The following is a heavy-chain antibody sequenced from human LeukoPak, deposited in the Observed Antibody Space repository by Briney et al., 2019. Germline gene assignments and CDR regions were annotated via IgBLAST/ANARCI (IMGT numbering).Heavy chain of an antibody. CDR1: EITFSSYV. V-gene: IGHV3-23*01. CDR2: ISGGGLST. CDR3: AKDQGDRVGSSVS. J-gene: IGHJ4*02. Sequence: PGGSLRLSCATSEITFSSYVMSWVRQAPGKGLEWVSTISGGGLSTHYADSVKGRFTISRDNSENTLYLQMTSLRTEDTAVYYCAKDQGDRVGSSVSWGQGTLVTVSS. D-gene: IGHD2-2*01.